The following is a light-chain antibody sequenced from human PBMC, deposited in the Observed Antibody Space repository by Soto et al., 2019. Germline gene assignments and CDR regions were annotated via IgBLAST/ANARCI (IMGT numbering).Light chain of an antibody. V-gene: IGLV1-47*01. CDR1: NSRSGSNY. Sequence: QSALPQPPSAYGTPGQRVTISCSTTNSRSGSNYVYWYQQLPGAAPKLLIYRNDQRPSGVPDRFSASKSGTSASLAISGLRSEDEADYFCAKWDDSLRVYVFGSGTKVTVL. J-gene: IGLJ1*01. CDR3: AKWDDSLRVYV. CDR2: RND.